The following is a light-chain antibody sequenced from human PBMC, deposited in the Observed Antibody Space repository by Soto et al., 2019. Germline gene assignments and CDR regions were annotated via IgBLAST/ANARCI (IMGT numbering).Light chain of an antibody. J-gene: IGLJ2*01. CDR1: SSNIGAGYD. Sequence: QSVLTQPPSVSGAPGQRVTISCTGSSSNIGAGYDVHWYQQLPGTAPKLLIYGNSNRPSGVPDRFSGSKSGTSAALASTGLQAEDEADYYCKSYDSSLSGNVVFGGGTKVTVL. CDR2: GNS. V-gene: IGLV1-40*01. CDR3: KSYDSSLSGNVV.